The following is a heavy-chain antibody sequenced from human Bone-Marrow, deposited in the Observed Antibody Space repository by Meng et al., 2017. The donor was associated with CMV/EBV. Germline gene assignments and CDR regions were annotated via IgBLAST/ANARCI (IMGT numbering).Heavy chain of an antibody. Sequence: ASVKVSCKASGGTFSSYAISWVRQAPGQGLEWMGGINPNSGGTDYAQKFQGRVTMTRDTSLSTAYMELRSLRSDDTAVYYCAREVKGAMVRGERIHYYYGMDVWGQGTTVTVSS. V-gene: IGHV1-2*02. CDR2: INPNSGGT. J-gene: IGHJ6*02. D-gene: IGHD3-10*01. CDR1: GGTFSSYA. CDR3: AREVKGAMVRGERIHYYYGMDV.